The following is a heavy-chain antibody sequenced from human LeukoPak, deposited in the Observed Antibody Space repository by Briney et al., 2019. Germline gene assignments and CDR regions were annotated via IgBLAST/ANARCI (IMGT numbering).Heavy chain of an antibody. D-gene: IGHD6-19*01. CDR1: GGSISSGDYY. J-gene: IGHJ4*02. Sequence: SETLSLTCTVSGGSISSGDYYWSWIRQPPGKGLEWIGCIYYSGSTYYNPSLKSRVTISVDTSKNQFSLKLSSVTAADTAVYYCARVAVAGTEVDYWGQGTLVTVSS. V-gene: IGHV4-30-4*01. CDR2: IYYSGST. CDR3: ARVAVAGTEVDY.